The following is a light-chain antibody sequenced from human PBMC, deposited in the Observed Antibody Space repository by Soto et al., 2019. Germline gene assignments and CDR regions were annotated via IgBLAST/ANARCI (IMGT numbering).Light chain of an antibody. CDR3: QQYNSYPYG. V-gene: IGKV1-5*03. CDR1: QRISSW. CDR2: KGS. Sequence: DIQMTQSPSTLSASVGDRVTITCRASQRISSWLAWYQQKPGKGPKLLIYKGSSLESGVPSRFSGSGSGTDFTLTISSLQPDDFATYYCQQYNSYPYGFGQGTKLEIK. J-gene: IGKJ2*03.